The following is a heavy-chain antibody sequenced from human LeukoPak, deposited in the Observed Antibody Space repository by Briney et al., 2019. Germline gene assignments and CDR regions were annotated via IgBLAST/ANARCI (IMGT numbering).Heavy chain of an antibody. V-gene: IGHV3-21*01. J-gene: IGHJ4*02. CDR1: GFTFSSYG. Sequence: PGGTLRLSCAASGFTFSSYGMSWVRQAPGKGLEWVSSISSSSSYIYYADSVKGRFTISRDNAKNSLYLQMNSLRAEDTAVYYCARDWDGYNWDYWGQGTLVTVSS. CDR2: ISSSSSYI. CDR3: ARDWDGYNWDY. D-gene: IGHD5-24*01.